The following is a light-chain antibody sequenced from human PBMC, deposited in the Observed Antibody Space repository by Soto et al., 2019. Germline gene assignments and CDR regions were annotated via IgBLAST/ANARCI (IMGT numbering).Light chain of an antibody. V-gene: IGLV1-44*01. CDR1: SSNIGTYT. J-gene: IGLJ1*01. Sequence: QSVLTQPPSVSGTPGQRVTISCSGGSSNIGTYTVNWYQQLPGTAPKLLIFTNNQRPSGVPDRFSGSKSGTSGSLAISGLQSEDEADYYCAAWDDSLNGYVFGAGTKGTVL. CDR2: TNN. CDR3: AAWDDSLNGYV.